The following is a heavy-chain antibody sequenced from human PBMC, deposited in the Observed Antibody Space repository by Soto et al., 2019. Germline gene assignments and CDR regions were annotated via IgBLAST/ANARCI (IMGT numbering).Heavy chain of an antibody. D-gene: IGHD6-6*01. CDR3: ARDLVAVSGGVYSSSSGGYFFDF. Sequence: QVQLVESGGGLVKPGGSLRLSCAASGSTFSDYYMSWIRQAPGKGLEWVSYISNSGRTLYYADSMKGRFTISRDNAKNSLYLQMNSLRSEDTAVYYCARDLVAVSGGVYSSSSGGYFFDFWGQGTLVTVSS. V-gene: IGHV3-11*01. J-gene: IGHJ4*02. CDR1: GSTFSDYY. CDR2: ISNSGRTL.